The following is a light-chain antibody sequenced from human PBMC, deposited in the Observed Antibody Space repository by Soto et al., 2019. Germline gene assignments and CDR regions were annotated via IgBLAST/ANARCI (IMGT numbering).Light chain of an antibody. CDR2: SNN. V-gene: IGLV1-44*01. Sequence: QSALTQPPSASGTPGQRVTISCSGSSSNIGSNTVNWYQQLPGTAPKLLIYSNNQRPSGVPDRFSGSKSGTSASLAISGLQSEDEADYYCQSYDSSLSRVFGGGTKLTVL. CDR1: SSNIGSNT. J-gene: IGLJ2*01. CDR3: QSYDSSLSRV.